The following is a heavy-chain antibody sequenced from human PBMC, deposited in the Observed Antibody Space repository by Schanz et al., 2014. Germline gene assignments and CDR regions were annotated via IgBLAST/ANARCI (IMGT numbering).Heavy chain of an antibody. D-gene: IGHD6-19*01. CDR2: IGNGGVTI. J-gene: IGHJ4*02. V-gene: IGHV3-11*01. Sequence: VQLAESGGGLVQPGGSLRLSCTASGFPFSDYFMAWIRQPPGRGLEWVSYIGNGGVTIYYADSVKGRFTISRDNAKSSLYLQMNSLRVEDTAVYYCAASSGWHPSTDYWGQGTLVTVSS. CDR1: GFPFSDYF. CDR3: AASSGWHPSTDY.